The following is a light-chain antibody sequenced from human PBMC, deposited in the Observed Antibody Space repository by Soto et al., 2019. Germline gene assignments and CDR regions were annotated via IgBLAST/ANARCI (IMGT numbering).Light chain of an antibody. CDR2: SDS. CDR3: AAWDDSLNGLV. Sequence: QSVLSQETSVTGTAGQRVAMACSGGNSNIGKNSVNWYRQVPGTAPQLLIYSDSLRSFGIPDRFSASKSDTSASLAIDGLQSDDEALYFCAAWDDSLNGLVFGGGTQLTVL. J-gene: IGLJ7*01. CDR1: NSNIGKNS. V-gene: IGLV1-44*01.